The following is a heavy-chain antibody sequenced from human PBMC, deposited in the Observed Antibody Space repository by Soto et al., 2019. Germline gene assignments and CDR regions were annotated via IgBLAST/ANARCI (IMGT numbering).Heavy chain of an antibody. Sequence: QAQLVESGGGMVQPGSSLRLSCAGSGFTFVNYGMHWVRQAPGKGLERITFISHDGNDKYYADSVKGRFTISRENSKNTLDLQTNSLKIDDTAVYYCAKEAILAGAGSVISSDLWGRGALGSVS. CDR3: AKEAILAGAGSVISSDL. V-gene: IGHV3-30*18. CDR2: ISHDGNDK. CDR1: GFTFVNYG. J-gene: IGHJ2*01. D-gene: IGHD6-13*01.